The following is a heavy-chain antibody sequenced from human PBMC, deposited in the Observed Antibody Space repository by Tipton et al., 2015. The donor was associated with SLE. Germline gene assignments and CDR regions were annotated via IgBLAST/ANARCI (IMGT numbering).Heavy chain of an antibody. CDR1: GFTFGSYA. V-gene: IGHV3-23*03. Sequence: GSLRLSCAASGFTFGSYAMSWVRQAPGKGLEWVSLIYSGGDTFYADSVKGRFTISRENFENTLYLQMNSLRADDTAVYYCAKCPHYGDTWAGCYFDLWGRGTLVTVSS. D-gene: IGHD4-17*01. CDR3: AKCPHYGDTWAGCYFDL. J-gene: IGHJ2*01. CDR2: IYSGGDT.